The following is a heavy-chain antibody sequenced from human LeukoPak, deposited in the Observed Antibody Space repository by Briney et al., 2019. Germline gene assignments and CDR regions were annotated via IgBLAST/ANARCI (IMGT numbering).Heavy chain of an antibody. J-gene: IGHJ4*02. V-gene: IGHV3-7*04. D-gene: IGHD3-10*01. CDR2: IKPDGSVK. Sequence: PGGSLRLSCAASGFTFSANWMTWVRQAPGRGLEWVANIKPDGSVKYYLDSVKGRFTISRDNAENSLYLQMNSLRVEDTAVYYCARDTGPLSFGDQGGQGTLVTVSS. CDR1: GFTFSANW. CDR3: ARDTGPLSFGDQ.